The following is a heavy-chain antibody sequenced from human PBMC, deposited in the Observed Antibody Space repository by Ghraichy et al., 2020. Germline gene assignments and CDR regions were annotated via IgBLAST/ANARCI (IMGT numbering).Heavy chain of an antibody. Sequence: GGSLRLSCSASGFSFTDFAMHWVRQAPGRGLEYVSVITKDGGTTFYADSVKGRFIISRDNSKNTVYLQMSSLRAEDTAVYYCVKDRGCSTTSCHYDYWGQGTLVTVYS. CDR3: VKDRGCSTTSCHYDY. J-gene: IGHJ4*02. V-gene: IGHV3-64D*06. CDR1: GFSFTDFA. CDR2: ITKDGGTT. D-gene: IGHD2-2*01.